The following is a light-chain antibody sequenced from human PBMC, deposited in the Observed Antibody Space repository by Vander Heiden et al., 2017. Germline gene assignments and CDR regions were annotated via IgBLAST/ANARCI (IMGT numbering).Light chain of an antibody. J-gene: IGKJ2*01. V-gene: IGKV2-28*01. CDR3: KQSLQDPQT. CDR2: LGS. CDR1: QSLLHSNGYNY. Sequence: EIAMTQSPFSRPVTPGEPASITCRSSQSLLHSNGYNYLDWYRQKPGQSPQLLIYLGSNRASGVPDRFSGSGSGTDFTLKISRMEADDVGVYYCKQSLQDPQTLGQGTKLEIK.